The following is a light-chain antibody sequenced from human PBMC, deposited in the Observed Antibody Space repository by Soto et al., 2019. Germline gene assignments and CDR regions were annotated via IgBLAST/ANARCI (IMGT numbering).Light chain of an antibody. V-gene: IGKV3-11*01. CDR3: QQRNIVPPVT. CDR1: PSVTNS. J-gene: IGKJ5*01. CDR2: GTF. Sequence: EIVLTQSPATLSLSPRERATLSCRPSPSVTNSLAWYLQKPGHAPRLLIYGTFNRATGLPAKFSGSGSGTDFTLTIKYLDAGDFAVYYCQQRNIVPPVTFGQGARLEIK.